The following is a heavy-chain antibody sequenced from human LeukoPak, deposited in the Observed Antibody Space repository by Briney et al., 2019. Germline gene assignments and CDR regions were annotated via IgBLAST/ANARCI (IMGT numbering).Heavy chain of an antibody. CDR1: GGSISSGSYY. CDR3: AGERRLTGGVDRDFDY. Sequence: SSETLSLTCTVSGGSISSGSYYWSWIWQPAGKGLEWIGRIYTSGSTNYNPSLKSRVNISVDTSKNQFSLKLSSVTAADTAVYYCAGERRLTGGVDRDFDYWGQGTLVTVSS. CDR2: IYTSGST. D-gene: IGHD7-27*01. V-gene: IGHV4-61*02. J-gene: IGHJ4*02.